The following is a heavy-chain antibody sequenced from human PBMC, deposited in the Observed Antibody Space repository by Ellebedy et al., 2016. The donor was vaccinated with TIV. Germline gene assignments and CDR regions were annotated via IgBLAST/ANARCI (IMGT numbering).Heavy chain of an antibody. V-gene: IGHV3-21*01. CDR2: ISDSSSYI. CDR3: VRAMHY. J-gene: IGHJ4*02. CDR1: GFTFSMYS. Sequence: GESLKISXAASGFTFSMYSMHWVRQAPGEGLQWVSSISDSSSYIHYADSVKGRFTISRDNAKKSLYLQMNSLRGEDTAVYYCVRAMHYWGQGTLVTVSS.